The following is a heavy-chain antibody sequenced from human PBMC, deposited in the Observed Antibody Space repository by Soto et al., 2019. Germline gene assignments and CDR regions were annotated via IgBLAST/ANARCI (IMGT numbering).Heavy chain of an antibody. Sequence: ASVQVSCKASGYTFTSYAMHWVRQAPGQRLEWMGWINAGNGNTKYSQKFQGRVTIIRDTSASTAYMELSSLRSEDTAVYYCARAPSWWYFDLWGRGTLVTVPQ. CDR1: GYTFTSYA. CDR3: ARAPSWWYFDL. V-gene: IGHV1-3*01. J-gene: IGHJ2*01. CDR2: INAGNGNT.